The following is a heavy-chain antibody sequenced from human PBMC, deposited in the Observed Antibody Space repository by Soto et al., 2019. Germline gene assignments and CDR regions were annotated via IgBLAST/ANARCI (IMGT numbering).Heavy chain of an antibody. CDR1: GGTFNNNA. J-gene: IGHJ6*02. V-gene: IGHV1-69*01. CDR3: ARPYDSSDYYGGGMDF. Sequence: QVQLVQSGAEVKKPGSSVKVSCKASGGTFNNNAISWVRQAPGQGLEWMGGIIPILGTANYAQKFRGRVTITADEYTITGYMDLSSLRSEDTAVYYCARPYDSSDYYGGGMDFWGQGTTVTVSS. D-gene: IGHD3-22*01. CDR2: IIPILGTA.